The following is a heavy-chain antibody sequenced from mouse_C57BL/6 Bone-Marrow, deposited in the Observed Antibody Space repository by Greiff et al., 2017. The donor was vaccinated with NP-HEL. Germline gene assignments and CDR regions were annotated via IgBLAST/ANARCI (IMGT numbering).Heavy chain of an antibody. J-gene: IGHJ4*01. V-gene: IGHV1-55*01. Sequence: QVQLQQPGAELVKPGASVKMSCKASGYTFTSYWITWVKQRPGQGLEWIGDIYPGSGSTNYNEKFKSKAALTVDTSSSTAYMQLSSLTSEDSAVYYCARSTTVVAMDYWGQGTSVTVSS. CDR3: ARSTTVVAMDY. CDR1: GYTFTSYW. CDR2: IYPGSGST. D-gene: IGHD1-1*01.